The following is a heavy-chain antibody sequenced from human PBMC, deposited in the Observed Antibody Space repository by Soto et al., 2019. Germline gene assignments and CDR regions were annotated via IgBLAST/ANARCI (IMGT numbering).Heavy chain of an antibody. Sequence: EVQLVESGGGLVKPGGSLRLSCAASGFTFSSYSMNWVRQAPGKGLEWVSSISSSSSYIYYADSVKGRFTISRDNAKNSLYLQMNSLRAEDTAVYYCARDTAVAGTPPSPFDYWGQGTLVTVSS. J-gene: IGHJ4*02. CDR3: ARDTAVAGTPPSPFDY. CDR1: GFTFSSYS. CDR2: ISSSSSYI. V-gene: IGHV3-21*01. D-gene: IGHD6-19*01.